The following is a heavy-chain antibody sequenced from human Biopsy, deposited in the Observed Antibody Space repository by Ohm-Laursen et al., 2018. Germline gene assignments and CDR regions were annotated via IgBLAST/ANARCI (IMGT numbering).Heavy chain of an antibody. V-gene: IGHV1-2*02. D-gene: IGHD6-19*01. Sequence: SVKVSCKASGFSFTGYYIHWVRQAPGQGLEWMGWISPKSGDTNYAHKFQGNITMTRDTSMSTAYMEVSRLRCDDTAVYYCALQSVAQMKNFDYWGQGTLVTVSS. CDR3: ALQSVAQMKNFDY. J-gene: IGHJ4*02. CDR1: GFSFTGYY. CDR2: ISPKSGDT.